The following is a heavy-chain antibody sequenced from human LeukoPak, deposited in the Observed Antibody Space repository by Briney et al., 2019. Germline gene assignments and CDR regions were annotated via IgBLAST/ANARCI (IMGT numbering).Heavy chain of an antibody. CDR2: ISPRGTTR. J-gene: IGHJ6*03. CDR1: GFTFNSHE. D-gene: IGHD2/OR15-2a*01. V-gene: IGHV3-48*03. Sequence: PGGSLRLSCAASGFTFNSHEMNWVRQAPGKGLEWVSHISPRGTTRYYADSVKGRFTISRDNAKNSLYLKMSSLRVEDSAVYYCASFSIRTGAYYLDVWGKGTTVAVSS. CDR3: ASFSIRTGAYYLDV.